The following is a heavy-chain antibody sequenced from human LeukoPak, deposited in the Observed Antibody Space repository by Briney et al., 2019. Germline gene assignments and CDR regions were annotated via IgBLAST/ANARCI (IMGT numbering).Heavy chain of an antibody. J-gene: IGHJ5*02. V-gene: IGHV4-4*02. D-gene: IGHD1-26*01. CDR3: ARDRELAALDP. CDR2: LYHSGTI. CDR1: GDSLRTTTY. Sequence: PSETPSLTCTVSGDSLRTTTYWNWIRQPPGKGLEWIGGLYHSGTIYYNPSLKSRVTISADKSKNHFSLKLTSVTAADTAVYYCARDRELAALDPWGQGTLVIVSS.